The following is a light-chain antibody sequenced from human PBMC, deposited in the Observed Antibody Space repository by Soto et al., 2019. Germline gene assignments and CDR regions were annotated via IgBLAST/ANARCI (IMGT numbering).Light chain of an antibody. J-gene: IGLJ1*01. CDR3: SSYGGPNNSNYV. V-gene: IGLV2-8*01. CDR1: SSDVGAYNY. CDR2: EVN. Sequence: QSALTQPSSASGSPGQSVTISCTGTSSDVGAYNYVSWYQQHPGKAPKLMISEVNKRPSGVPDRFSGSKSGNTASLTVSGLQPEDEADYYCSSYGGPNNSNYVFGTGTKLTVL.